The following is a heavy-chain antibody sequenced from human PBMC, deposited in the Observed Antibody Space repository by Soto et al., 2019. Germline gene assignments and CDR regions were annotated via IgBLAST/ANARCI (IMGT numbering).Heavy chain of an antibody. CDR3: ARDPPSGTTLDWFDS. CDR2: ISSSGSFM. J-gene: IGHJ5*01. CDR1: GFTFSSDS. D-gene: IGHD1-7*01. V-gene: IGHV3-21*01. Sequence: EVQLVESGGGLVKPGGSLRLSCAASGFTFSSDSMGWVRQAPGKGLEWVASISSSGSFMNYADSVKGRFTISRDNAKNALYLQMRSLKDEDTAVYYCARDPPSGTTLDWFDSWGQGALGTVSS.